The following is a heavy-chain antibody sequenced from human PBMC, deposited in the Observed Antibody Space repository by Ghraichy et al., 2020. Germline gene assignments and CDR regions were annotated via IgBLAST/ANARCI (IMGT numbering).Heavy chain of an antibody. D-gene: IGHD2-15*01. J-gene: IGHJ1*01. Sequence: SETLSLTCTVTGDSVTSTSLFWDWIRQSPGKGLEWIGSVDYSGSAYYNPSLKSRVSMSVDTSKNQFSLRLAAVTAADTALHYCSAYCNSGGCYTTFLHWGQGTPVIVSS. CDR1: GDSVTSTSLF. CDR3: SAYCNSGGCYTTFLH. V-gene: IGHV4-39*01. CDR2: VDYSGSA.